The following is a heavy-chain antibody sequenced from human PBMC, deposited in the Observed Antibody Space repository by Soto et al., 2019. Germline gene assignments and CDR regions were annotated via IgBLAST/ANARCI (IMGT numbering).Heavy chain of an antibody. Sequence: QVQLVQSGGEVKKPGASVKVSCEASSYTFTNYGITWVRQAPGQGLEWMGWISAYSGNTDYARNLQGRVTMTTDTSTSTAYMELRSPRSDDTAVYYCARVAEYCSGASCLDYWGQGTLVTVSS. D-gene: IGHD2-15*01. CDR3: ARVAEYCSGASCLDY. V-gene: IGHV1-18*01. J-gene: IGHJ4*02. CDR1: SYTFTNYG. CDR2: ISAYSGNT.